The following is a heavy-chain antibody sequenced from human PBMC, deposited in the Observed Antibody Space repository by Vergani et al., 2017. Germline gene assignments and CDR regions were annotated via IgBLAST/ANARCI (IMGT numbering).Heavy chain of an antibody. CDR1: GYTFTSYA. V-gene: IGHV1-3*01. CDR3: ARVCGIGRQTLPGY. Sequence: QVQLVQSGAEVKKPGASVKVSCKASGYTFTSYAMHWVRQAPGQRLEWMGWINAGNGNTKYSQKFQGRVTITRDTAASTAYMELSRLRSEDTAVYYCARVCGIGRQTLPGYWGQGTLVTVSS. J-gene: IGHJ4*02. D-gene: IGHD1-26*01. CDR2: INAGNGNT.